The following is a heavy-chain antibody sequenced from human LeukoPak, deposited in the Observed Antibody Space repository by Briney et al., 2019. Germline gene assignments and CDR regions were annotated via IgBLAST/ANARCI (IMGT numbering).Heavy chain of an antibody. Sequence: GGSLRLSCAASGFTVSSNYMSRVRQAPGKGLEWVSVIYSGGSTYYADSVKGRFTISRDNSKNTLYLQMNSLGAEDTAVYYCASTFYGDSPPYWGQGTLVTVSS. CDR2: IYSGGST. D-gene: IGHD4-17*01. V-gene: IGHV3-66*01. J-gene: IGHJ4*02. CDR1: GFTVSSNY. CDR3: ASTFYGDSPPY.